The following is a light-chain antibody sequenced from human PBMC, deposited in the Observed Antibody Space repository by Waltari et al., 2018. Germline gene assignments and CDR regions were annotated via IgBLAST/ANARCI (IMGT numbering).Light chain of an antibody. CDR1: ALSTQH. V-gene: IGLV3-16*01. J-gene: IGLJ3*02. CDR2: KDI. Sequence: SHELTQPPSVSVSLGQMARISCSGEALSTQHVYWYQQKPGQSPVLIIYKDIERPSGTPERFSGSSSGTLVTLTISGVQAEDEADYYCLSPDSGGTYWVFGGGTKLTVL. CDR3: LSPDSGGTYWV.